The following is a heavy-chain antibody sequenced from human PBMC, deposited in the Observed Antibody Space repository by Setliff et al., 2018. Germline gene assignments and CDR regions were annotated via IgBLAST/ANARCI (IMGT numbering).Heavy chain of an antibody. D-gene: IGHD4-17*01. J-gene: IGHJ6*03. V-gene: IGHV4-59*01. CDR1: GGYIRSFH. CDR2: IYYSGTT. CDR3: ARLNDYGDPRPYYYSMDV. Sequence: SETLSLTCTVSGGYIRSFHWSWIRQPPGKGLEWIGYIYYSGTTNYNPSLKSRVTISVDTSKKQFSLKLSSVTAADTAVYSCARLNDYGDPRPYYYSMDVWGIGTTVTVSS.